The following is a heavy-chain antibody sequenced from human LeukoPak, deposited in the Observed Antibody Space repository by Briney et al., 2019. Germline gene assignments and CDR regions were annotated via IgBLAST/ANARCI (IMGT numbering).Heavy chain of an antibody. CDR1: GGSFSFYF. Sequence: PSETLSLTCAVSGGSFSFYFCHWIRQSPGKGLEWIGEIDNRGSIQYNPSLRSRVTISLDTSRNHFSLKLASVTAADTAVYFCARDSYSGFEWGQGTLVTVSS. V-gene: IGHV4-34*01. CDR3: ARDSYSGFE. CDR2: IDNRGSI. D-gene: IGHD3-10*01. J-gene: IGHJ4*02.